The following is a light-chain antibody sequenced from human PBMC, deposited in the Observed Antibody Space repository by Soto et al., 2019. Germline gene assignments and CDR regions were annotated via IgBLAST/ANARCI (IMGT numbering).Light chain of an antibody. CDR2: GAS. CDR3: QQSDT. CDR1: QSISIN. J-gene: IGKJ5*01. V-gene: IGKV3-20*01. Sequence: EIVLTQSPGTLSVTPGDRVTLSCRASQSISINLAWYQHKPGQAPRLLIHGASTRATGIPDRFSGSGSGTDFTLTISRLEPEDFAVFYCQQSDTFGQGTRLE.